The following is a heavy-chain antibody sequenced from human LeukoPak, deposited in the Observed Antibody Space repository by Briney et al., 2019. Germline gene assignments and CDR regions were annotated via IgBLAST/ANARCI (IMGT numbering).Heavy chain of an antibody. CDR2: IKEDGSEK. V-gene: IGHV3-7*04. CDR1: GFTFGSYA. J-gene: IGHJ4*02. D-gene: IGHD6-19*01. CDR3: ARARLAVSGNYFEN. Sequence: GGSLRLSCAASGFTFGSYAMSWVRQAPGKGLEWVANIKEDGSEKYYVDSVKGRFTISRDNAKNSLYLQMNSLRVEDTAVYHCARARLAVSGNYFENWGQGTLVTVSS.